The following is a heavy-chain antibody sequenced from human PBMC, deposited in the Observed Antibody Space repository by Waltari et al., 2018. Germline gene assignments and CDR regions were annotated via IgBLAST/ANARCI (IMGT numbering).Heavy chain of an antibody. J-gene: IGHJ4*02. CDR2: ISYDGSNK. D-gene: IGHD6-13*01. CDR3: ARGYSSSWHYFDY. V-gene: IGHV3-30*04. Sequence: QVQLVESGGGVVQPGRSLRLSCAASGFTFSSYAMHWVRQAPGKGLEWVAVISYDGSNKYYADSVKGRFTISRDNSKNTLYLQMNSLRAEDTAVYYGARGYSSSWHYFDYWGQGTLVTVSS. CDR1: GFTFSSYA.